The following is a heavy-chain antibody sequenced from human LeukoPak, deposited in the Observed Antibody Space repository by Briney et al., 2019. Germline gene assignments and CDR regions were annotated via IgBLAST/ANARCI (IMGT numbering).Heavy chain of an antibody. D-gene: IGHD7-27*01. CDR2: ISSSSSYI. V-gene: IGHV3-21*01. CDR1: GFTFSPYS. Sequence: GGSLRLSCAATGFTFSPYSMNWVRQAPGKGLEWVSSISSSSSYIYYADSVKGRFTISRDNAKNSLYLQMNSLRTEGTAVYYCVRDGSSWGNFDYWGQGTLVSVSS. J-gene: IGHJ4*02. CDR3: VRDGSSWGNFDY.